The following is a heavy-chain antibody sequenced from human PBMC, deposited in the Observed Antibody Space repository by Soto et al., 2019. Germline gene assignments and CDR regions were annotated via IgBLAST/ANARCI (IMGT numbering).Heavy chain of an antibody. CDR2: ISGSGGTT. J-gene: IGHJ4*02. D-gene: IGHD6-19*01. Sequence: PGGSLRLSCAASGFTFSSYAMSWVRQAPGKGLEWVSAISGSGGTTYYADSVQGRFTISRDNSKNTLYLQMNSLRAEDTAVYYRAKGARSSGWYWGQGTLVTVSA. CDR1: GFTFSSYA. CDR3: AKGARSSGWY. V-gene: IGHV3-23*01.